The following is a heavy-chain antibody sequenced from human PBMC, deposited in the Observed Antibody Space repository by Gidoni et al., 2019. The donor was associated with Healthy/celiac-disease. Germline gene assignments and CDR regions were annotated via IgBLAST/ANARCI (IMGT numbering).Heavy chain of an antibody. J-gene: IGHJ4*02. CDR2: IKSKTDGGTT. D-gene: IGHD4-17*01. V-gene: IGHV3-15*01. CDR1: GFTLSNAW. Sequence: EVQLVESGGGLVKPGGSLRLSCAASGFTLSNAWMSWGRQAPGKGLEWVGRIKSKTDGGTTDYAAPVKGRFTISRDDSKNTLYLQMNSLKTEDTAVYYCTTAMTTVTTGYFDYWGQGTLVTVSS. CDR3: TTAMTTVTTGYFDY.